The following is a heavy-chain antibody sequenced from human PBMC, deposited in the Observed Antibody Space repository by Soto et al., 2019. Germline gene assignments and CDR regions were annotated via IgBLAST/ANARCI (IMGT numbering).Heavy chain of an antibody. CDR1: GGSISSGGYY. CDR2: IHYSGST. Sequence: SETLSLICTVSGGSISSGGYYWSWVRQHPGKGLEWIGYIHYSGSTYYNPSLKSRIIISVDTSKKQFSLNLSSVTAADTAVYYCASGTIVVARQPLTYWGQGTLVTVSS. J-gene: IGHJ4*02. CDR3: ASGTIVVARQPLTY. D-gene: IGHD3-22*01. V-gene: IGHV4-31*03.